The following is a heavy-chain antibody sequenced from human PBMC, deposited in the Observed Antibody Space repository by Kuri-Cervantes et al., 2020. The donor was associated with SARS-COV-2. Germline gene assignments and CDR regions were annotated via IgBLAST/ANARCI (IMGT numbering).Heavy chain of an antibody. Sequence: GGSLRLSCAASGFTFSSYGMHWVRQAPGKGLEWVAVISYDGSNKYYADSVKGRFTISRDDSKNTLYLQMNSLKTEDTAVYYCTTDDFWSGYYLFDYWGQGTLVTVSS. CDR3: TTDDFWSGYYLFDY. J-gene: IGHJ4*02. V-gene: IGHV3-30*03. D-gene: IGHD3-3*01. CDR2: ISYDGSNK. CDR1: GFTFSSYG.